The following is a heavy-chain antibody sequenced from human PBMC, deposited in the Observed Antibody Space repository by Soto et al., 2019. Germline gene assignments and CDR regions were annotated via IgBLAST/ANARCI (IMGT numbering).Heavy chain of an antibody. Sequence: GGSLRLSCAASGVTFSTCAMTWVRQAPGKGLEWVSSISSRSDIYYADSVKGRFTISRDNAKNSVSLQMNSLRAEDTAVYYCAREYTAWPLAYGLDVWGQGTTVTVSS. CDR2: ISSRSDI. CDR3: AREYTAWPLAYGLDV. V-gene: IGHV3-21*01. J-gene: IGHJ6*02. D-gene: IGHD2-2*02. CDR1: GVTFSTCA.